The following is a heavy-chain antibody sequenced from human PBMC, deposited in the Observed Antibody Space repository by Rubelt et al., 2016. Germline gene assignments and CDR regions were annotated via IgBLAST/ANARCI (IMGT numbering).Heavy chain of an antibody. CDR2: INHSGST. J-gene: IGHJ3*02. Sequence: QVQLQQWGAGLLKPSETLSLTCAVYGGSFSGYYWSWIRQPPGKGLEWIGEINHSGSTNYNPSLKSRVTISVDTSKNQFSLKLSSVTVADTAVYYCARGELIVVAHDAFDIWGQGTMVTVSS. CDR3: ARGELIVVAHDAFDI. V-gene: IGHV4-34*01. CDR1: GGSFSGYY. D-gene: IGHD3-22*01.